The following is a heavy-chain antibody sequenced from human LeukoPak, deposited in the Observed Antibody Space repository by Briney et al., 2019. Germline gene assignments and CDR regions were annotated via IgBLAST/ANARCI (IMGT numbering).Heavy chain of an antibody. CDR3: TRDRGQWLVDY. CDR1: GGSISSYY. V-gene: IGHV4-59*12. D-gene: IGHD6-19*01. Sequence: SETLSLTCTVSGGSISSYYWSWIRQPPGKGLEWIGYIYYSGSTNYNPSLKSRVTISVDTSKNQFSLKLSSVTAADTAVYYCTRDRGQWLVDYWGQGTLVTVSS. J-gene: IGHJ4*02. CDR2: IYYSGST.